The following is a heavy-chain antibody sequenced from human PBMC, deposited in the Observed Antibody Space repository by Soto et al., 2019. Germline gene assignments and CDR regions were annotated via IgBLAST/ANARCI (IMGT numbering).Heavy chain of an antibody. CDR3: AKDRRYFDWLLRSGYFDY. V-gene: IGHV3-23*01. J-gene: IGHJ4*02. D-gene: IGHD3-9*01. CDR2: ISGSGATT. Sequence: EVQLLESGGGLVQPGGSPRLSCAASGFTFGSYALSWVRQAPGKGLEWVSTISGSGATTYYADSVKGRFTISRDNSKNTLYLQMNSLRAEDTALYYCAKDRRYFDWLLRSGYFDYWGQGTLVTVSS. CDR1: GFTFGSYA.